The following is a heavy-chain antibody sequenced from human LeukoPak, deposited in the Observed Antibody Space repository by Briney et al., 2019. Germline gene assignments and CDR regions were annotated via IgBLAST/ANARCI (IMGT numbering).Heavy chain of an antibody. CDR1: GFSFSDYS. V-gene: IGHV3-21*01. CDR2: ISSYGTYI. J-gene: IGHJ4*02. D-gene: IGHD3-22*01. Sequence: GGSLRLSCAASGFSFSDYSMNWVRQAPGKGLEWVSFISSYGTYIYYADSLKGRFTISRDNAKNSLYLQMNSLRAEDTAVYYCARDSFAGYDSSGYSSYDYWGQGTLVTVSS. CDR3: ARDSFAGYDSSGYSSYDY.